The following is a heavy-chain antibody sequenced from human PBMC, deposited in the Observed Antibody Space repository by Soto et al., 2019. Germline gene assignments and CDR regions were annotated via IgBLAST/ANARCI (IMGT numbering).Heavy chain of an antibody. CDR3: ARGQGVNWFDP. J-gene: IGHJ5*02. D-gene: IGHD2-8*01. V-gene: IGHV4-34*01. Sequence: PSETLSLTCAVNGGSFSGYYWSWIRQPPGKGLEWIGEISHSGSTNYNPSLKSRVTISVDTSKNQFSLKLSSVTAADTAVYYCARGQGVNWFDPWGQGTLVTVSS. CDR2: ISHSGST. CDR1: GGSFSGYY.